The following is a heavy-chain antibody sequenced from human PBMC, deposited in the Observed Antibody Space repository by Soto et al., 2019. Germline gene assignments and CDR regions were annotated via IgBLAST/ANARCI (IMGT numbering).Heavy chain of an antibody. CDR1: GFTFSSYA. CDR2: ISYDGSNK. CDR3: ARDSSGWYQGYYFDY. D-gene: IGHD6-19*01. J-gene: IGHJ4*02. Sequence: QVQLVESGGGVVQPGRSLRLSCAASGFTFSSYAMHWVRQAPGKGLEWVAVISYDGSNKYYADSVKGRFTISRDNSKNTLYLQMNSLRAEETAVYYCARDSSGWYQGYYFDYWGQGTLVTVSS. V-gene: IGHV3-30-3*01.